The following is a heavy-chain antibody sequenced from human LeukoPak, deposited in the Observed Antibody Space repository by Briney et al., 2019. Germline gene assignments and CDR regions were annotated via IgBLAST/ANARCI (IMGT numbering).Heavy chain of an antibody. CDR3: ARDVDIVVVPAAKEGENYMDV. J-gene: IGHJ6*03. CDR2: ISAYNGNT. D-gene: IGHD2-2*03. V-gene: IGHV1-18*01. CDR1: GYTFTSYG. Sequence: GASVKVSCKASGYTFTSYGISWVRQAPGQGLEWMGWISAYNGNTNYAQKLQGRVTMTTDTSTSTAYMELRSLRSDDTAVYYCARDVDIVVVPAAKEGENYMDVWGKGTTVTISS.